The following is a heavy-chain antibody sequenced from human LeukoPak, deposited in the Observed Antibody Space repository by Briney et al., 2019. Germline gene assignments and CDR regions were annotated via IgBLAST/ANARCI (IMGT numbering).Heavy chain of an antibody. Sequence: GESLKISCKASGYTFTTYGIQWVRQAPGQRLEWMGWINTGNGDTKYSQKFQGRVTITRDTSASTAYMELSSLRSEDTAVYYCARSPGWDYMTFDYWGQGTLVTVSS. CDR3: ARSPGWDYMTFDY. CDR1: GYTFTTYG. D-gene: IGHD4-11*01. CDR2: INTGNGDT. V-gene: IGHV1-3*04. J-gene: IGHJ4*02.